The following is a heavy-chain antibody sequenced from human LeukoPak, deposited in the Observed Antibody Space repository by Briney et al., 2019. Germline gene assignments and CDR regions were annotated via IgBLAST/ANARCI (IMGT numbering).Heavy chain of an antibody. Sequence: GGSLRLSCAASGFTFSSYAMHWVRQAPGKGLEWVAVISYDGSNKYYADSVKGRFTISRDNSKNTLYLQMNSLRAEGTAVYYCARDSQTIQLWLLVYYYGMDVWGQGTTVTVSS. J-gene: IGHJ6*02. CDR2: ISYDGSNK. CDR3: ARDSQTIQLWLLVYYYGMDV. V-gene: IGHV3-30-3*01. D-gene: IGHD5-18*01. CDR1: GFTFSSYA.